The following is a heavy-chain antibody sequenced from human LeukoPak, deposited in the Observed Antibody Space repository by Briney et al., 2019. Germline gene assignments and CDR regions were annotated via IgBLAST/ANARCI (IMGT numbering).Heavy chain of an antibody. CDR1: GFTFSSYD. Sequence: PGGSLRLSCAASGFTFSSYDMSWVRQAPGKGLEWVSYISGAGGTTYYADSVKGRFTISRDNSKNTMYLQMNSLRAEDTAVYYCARDIATAGHLAFDYWGQGTLVTVSS. CDR3: ARDIATAGHLAFDY. V-gene: IGHV3-23*01. D-gene: IGHD6-13*01. J-gene: IGHJ4*02. CDR2: ISGAGGTT.